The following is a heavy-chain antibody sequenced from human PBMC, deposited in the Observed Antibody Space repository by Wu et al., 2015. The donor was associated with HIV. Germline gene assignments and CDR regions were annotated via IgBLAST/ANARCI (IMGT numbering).Heavy chain of an antibody. D-gene: IGHD2-15*01. Sequence: QVHLVQSGPEVKKPGASVKVSCKASGYIFTSYGFSWVRQAPGQGLEWMGWISGNNGHTNYAQKFQGRVTMTTDTSSSTAYMELRSLRSDDTAVYYCARHIYCGGGSCYYFDYWGQGTLVTVSS. CDR2: ISGNNGHT. CDR1: GYIFTSYG. V-gene: IGHV1-18*01. J-gene: IGHJ4*02. CDR3: ARHIYCGGGSCYYFDY.